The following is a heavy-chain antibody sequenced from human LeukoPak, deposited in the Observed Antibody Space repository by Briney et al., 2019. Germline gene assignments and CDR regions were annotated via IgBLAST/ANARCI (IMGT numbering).Heavy chain of an antibody. J-gene: IGHJ3*02. CDR2: IYTSGST. Sequence: SETLSLTCTVSGGSISSYYWSWIRQPAGKGLEWIGRIYTSGSTNYNPSLKSRVTISVDKSKNQFSLKLSSLTAADTAVYYCARDTAFVAFDIWGQGTMVTVSS. V-gene: IGHV4-4*07. D-gene: IGHD5-18*01. CDR3: ARDTAFVAFDI. CDR1: GGSISSYY.